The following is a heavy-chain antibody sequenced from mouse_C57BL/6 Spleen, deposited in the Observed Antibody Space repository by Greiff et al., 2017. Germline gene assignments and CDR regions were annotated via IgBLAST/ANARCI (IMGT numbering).Heavy chain of an antibody. CDR1: GFTFSSYG. CDR2: ISSGGSYT. J-gene: IGHJ2*01. CDR3: ARNDGYYSPFDY. Sequence: EVHLVESGGDLVKPGGSLKLSCAASGFTFSSYGMSWVRQTPDKRLEWVATISSGGSYTYYPDSVKGRFTISRDNAKNTLYLQMSSLKSEDTAMYYCARNDGYYSPFDYWGQGTTLTVSS. V-gene: IGHV5-6*01. D-gene: IGHD2-3*01.